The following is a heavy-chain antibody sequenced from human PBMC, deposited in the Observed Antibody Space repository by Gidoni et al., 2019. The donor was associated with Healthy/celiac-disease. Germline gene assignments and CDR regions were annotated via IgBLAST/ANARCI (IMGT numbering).Heavy chain of an antibody. V-gene: IGHV4-34*01. CDR2: INHSGST. J-gene: IGHJ3*02. CDR1: GGSFSGYY. Sequence: QVQLQQWGAGLLKPSETLSLTCAVYGGSFSGYYWSGIRQPPGKGLEWIGEINHSGSTNYNPSLKSRVTISVDTSKNQFSLKLSSVTAADTAVYYCARGVRSGYDSVVKAFDIWGQGTMVTVSS. D-gene: IGHD5-12*01. CDR3: ARGVRSGYDSVVKAFDI.